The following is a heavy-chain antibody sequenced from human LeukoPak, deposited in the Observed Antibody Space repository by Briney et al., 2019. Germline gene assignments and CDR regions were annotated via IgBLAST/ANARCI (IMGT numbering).Heavy chain of an antibody. J-gene: IGHJ6*03. Sequence: SATLSLTCTVSGGSISSSSYYWGWIRQPPGKGLEWIGSIYYSGSTYYNPSLKSRVTISVDTSKNQFSLKLSSVTAADTAVYYRARISYGFSYYYYYMDVWGKGTTVTISS. D-gene: IGHD5-18*01. CDR2: IYYSGST. CDR3: ARISYGFSYYYYYMDV. CDR1: GGSISSSSYY. V-gene: IGHV4-39*01.